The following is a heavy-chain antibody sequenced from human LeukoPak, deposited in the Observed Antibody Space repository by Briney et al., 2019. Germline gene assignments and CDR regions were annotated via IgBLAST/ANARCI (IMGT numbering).Heavy chain of an antibody. V-gene: IGHV3-23*01. Sequence: PGGSLRLSCAASGFTFSSYEMNWVRQAPGKGLEWVSAISGSGGSTYYADSVKGRFTISRDNSKNTLYLQMNSLRAEDTAVYYCAKDDSDSLGDYYDSSGYNHWGQGTLVTVSS. CDR3: AKDDSDSLGDYYDSSGYNH. J-gene: IGHJ5*02. D-gene: IGHD3-22*01. CDR2: ISGSGGST. CDR1: GFTFSSYE.